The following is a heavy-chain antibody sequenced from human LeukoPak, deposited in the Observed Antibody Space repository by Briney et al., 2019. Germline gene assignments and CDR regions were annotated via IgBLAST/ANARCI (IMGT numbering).Heavy chain of an antibody. CDR3: AKQGFGC. V-gene: IGHV3-23*01. CDR1: GFTFSSYA. CDR2: ISGSADNT. J-gene: IGHJ4*02. Sequence: GGSLRLSCAASGFTFSSYAMSWVRQAPGEGLEWVSTISGSADNTNYAEAVKGRFTISRDNSKDTMYLQMNSLRAEDTAVYYCAKQGFGCWGQGTLVTVSS.